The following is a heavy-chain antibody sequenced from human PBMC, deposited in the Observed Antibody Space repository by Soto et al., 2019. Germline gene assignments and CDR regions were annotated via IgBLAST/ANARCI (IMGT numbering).Heavy chain of an antibody. CDR3: AGAGYSSGWYWFDP. V-gene: IGHV1-18*01. J-gene: IGHJ5*02. Sequence: ASVKVSCKASGYTFTSYGISWVRQAPGQGLEWMGWISAYNGNTNYAQKLQGRVTMTTDTSTSTAYMELRSLRSDDTAVYYCAGAGYSSGWYWFDPWGQGTLVTVSS. CDR1: GYTFTSYG. D-gene: IGHD6-19*01. CDR2: ISAYNGNT.